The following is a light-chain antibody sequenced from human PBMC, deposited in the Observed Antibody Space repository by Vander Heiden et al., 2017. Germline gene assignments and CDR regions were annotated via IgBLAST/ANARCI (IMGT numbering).Light chain of an antibody. J-gene: IGKJ3*01. CDR3: QQYGSSPLST. CDR1: QSVSSSY. Sequence: EIVLTQSPGTLSLSTGERATLSCRASQSVSSSYLAWYQQKPGQAPRLLIYGASSRATGIPDRFSGSGFGTDFTLTISRLEPEDFAVYYCQQYGSSPLSTFGPGTKVDIK. V-gene: IGKV3-20*01. CDR2: GAS.